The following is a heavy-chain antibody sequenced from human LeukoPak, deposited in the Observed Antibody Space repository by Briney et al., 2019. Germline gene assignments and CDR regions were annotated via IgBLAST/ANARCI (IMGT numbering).Heavy chain of an antibody. CDR2: INHSGST. CDR1: GGSFSGYY. CDR3: ARGGMVRGVIPRGHYYYMDV. Sequence: SETLSLTCAVYGGSFSGYYWSWIRQPPGKGLEWTGEINHSGSTNYNPSLKSRVTISVDTSKNQFSLKLSSVTAADTAVYYCARGGMVRGVIPRGHYYYMDVWGKGTTVTVSS. D-gene: IGHD3-10*01. J-gene: IGHJ6*03. V-gene: IGHV4-34*01.